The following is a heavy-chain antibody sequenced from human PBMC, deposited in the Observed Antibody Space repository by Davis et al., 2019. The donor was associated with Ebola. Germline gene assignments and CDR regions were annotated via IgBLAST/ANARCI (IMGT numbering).Heavy chain of an antibody. CDR1: GGSISSYY. V-gene: IGHV4-59*01. CDR3: ARRAGIAVADYNWFDP. CDR2: IYYSGST. Sequence: GSLRLSCTVSGGSISSYYWSWIRQPPGKGLEWIGYIYYSGSTNYNPSLKSRVTISVDTSKNQFSMKLSSVTAADTAVYYCARRAGIAVADYNWFDPWGQGTLVTVSP. J-gene: IGHJ5*02. D-gene: IGHD6-19*01.